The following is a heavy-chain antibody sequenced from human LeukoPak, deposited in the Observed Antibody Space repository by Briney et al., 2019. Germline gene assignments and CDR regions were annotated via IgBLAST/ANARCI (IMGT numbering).Heavy chain of an antibody. D-gene: IGHD3-10*01. Sequence: GGSLRLSCAASGFTFSSYSMNWVRRAPGKGLEWVSSISSSSSYIYYADSVKGRFTISRDNAKNSLYLQMNSPRAEDTAVYYCARDPNYYGSGSPPDYWGQGTLVTVSS. J-gene: IGHJ4*02. CDR1: GFTFSSYS. CDR2: ISSSSSYI. V-gene: IGHV3-21*01. CDR3: ARDPNYYGSGSPPDY.